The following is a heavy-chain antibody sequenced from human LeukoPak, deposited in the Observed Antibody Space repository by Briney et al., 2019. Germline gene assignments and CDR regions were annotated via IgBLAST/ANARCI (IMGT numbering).Heavy chain of an antibody. J-gene: IGHJ5*02. D-gene: IGHD3-3*02. V-gene: IGHV1-69*13. Sequence: SVKVSCKASGGTFSSYAISWVRQAPGQGLEWMGGIIPIFGTANYAQKFQGRVTITADESTSTAYMELRSLRSEDTAVYYCASRIFGVAPGFDPWGQGTLVTVSS. CDR3: ASRIFGVAPGFDP. CDR1: GGTFSSYA. CDR2: IIPIFGTA.